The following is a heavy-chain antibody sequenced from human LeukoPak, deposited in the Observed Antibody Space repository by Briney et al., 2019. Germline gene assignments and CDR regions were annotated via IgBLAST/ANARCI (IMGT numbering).Heavy chain of an antibody. CDR1: GFTFSSYG. V-gene: IGHV3-33*01. CDR2: IWYDGSNK. Sequence: GRSLRLSCAACGFTFSSYGMHWVRQARGKGLEWVAVIWYDGSNKYYADSVKGRFTISRDNSKNTLYLQMNSLRAEDTAVYYCARGGWGVFYDSSGYDFDYWGQGTLVTVSS. D-gene: IGHD3-22*01. CDR3: ARGGWGVFYDSSGYDFDY. J-gene: IGHJ4*02.